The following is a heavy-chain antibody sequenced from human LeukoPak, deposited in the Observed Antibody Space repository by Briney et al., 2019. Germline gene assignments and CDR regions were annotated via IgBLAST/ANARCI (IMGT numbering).Heavy chain of an antibody. CDR3: AKDLCGSGYRGPPDY. J-gene: IGHJ4*02. CDR1: GFTFDDYA. Sequence: GGSLRLSCAASGFTFDDYAMHWVRQAPGKGLEWVSGISWNSGSIGYADSVKGRFTISRDNAKNSLYLQMNSLRAEDTALYYCAKDLCGSGYRGPPDYWGQGTLVTVSS. V-gene: IGHV3-9*01. D-gene: IGHD3-10*01. CDR2: ISWNSGSI.